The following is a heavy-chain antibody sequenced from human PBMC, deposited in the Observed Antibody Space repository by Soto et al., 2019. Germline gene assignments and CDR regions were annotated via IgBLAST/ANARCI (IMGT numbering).Heavy chain of an antibody. CDR3: ARESGMTTVTTNYYYGMDV. V-gene: IGHV4-59*01. D-gene: IGHD4-4*01. J-gene: IGHJ6*02. CDR1: GGSIRSYY. CDR2: IYYSGST. Sequence: PSETLSLTCTVSGGSIRSYYWSWIRQPPGKGLEWIGYIYYSGSTNYNPSLKSRVTISVDTSKNQFSLKLSSVTAADTAVYYCARESGMTTVTTNYYYGMDVWGQGTTVTVSS.